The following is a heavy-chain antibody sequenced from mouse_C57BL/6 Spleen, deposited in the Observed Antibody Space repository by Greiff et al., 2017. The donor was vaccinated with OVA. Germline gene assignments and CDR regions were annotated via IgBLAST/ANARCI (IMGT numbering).Heavy chain of an antibody. CDR1: GYTFTDYE. CDR2: IDPETGGS. J-gene: IGHJ3*01. Sequence: VHLVESGAELVRPGASVTLSCKASGYTFTDYEMHWVKQTPVHGLEWIGAIDPETGGSAYNQKFKGKAILTADKSSSTAYMELRSLTSEDSAVYYCTRSYSNGFAYWGQGTLVTVSA. V-gene: IGHV1-15*01. D-gene: IGHD2-5*01. CDR3: TRSYSNGFAY.